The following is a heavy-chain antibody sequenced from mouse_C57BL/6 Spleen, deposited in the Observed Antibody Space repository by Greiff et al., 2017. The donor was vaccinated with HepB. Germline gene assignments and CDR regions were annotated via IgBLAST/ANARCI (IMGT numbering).Heavy chain of an antibody. J-gene: IGHJ4*01. V-gene: IGHV7-1*01. CDR3: AREVYPYAMDY. CDR2: SRNKANDYTT. CDR1: GFTFSDFY. Sequence: EVQRVESGGGLVQSGRSLRLSCATSGFTFSDFYMEWVRQAPGKGLEWIAASRNKANDYTTEYSASVKGRFIVSRDTSQSILYLQMNALRAEDTAIYYCAREVYPYAMDYWGQGTSVTVSS.